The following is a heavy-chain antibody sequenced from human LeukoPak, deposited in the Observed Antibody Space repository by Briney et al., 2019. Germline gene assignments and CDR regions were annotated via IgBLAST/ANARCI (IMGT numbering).Heavy chain of an antibody. CDR3: ARDNPYYYDSRSAFDI. D-gene: IGHD3-22*01. CDR1: GGSISSSSYY. J-gene: IGHJ3*02. Sequence: PSETLSLTCTVSGGSISSSSYYWGWIRQPPGKGLEWIGSIYYSGSTYYNPSLKSRVTISVDTSKNQFSLKLSSVTAADTAVYYCARDNPYYYDSRSAFDIWGQGTMVTVSS. CDR2: IYYSGST. V-gene: IGHV4-39*07.